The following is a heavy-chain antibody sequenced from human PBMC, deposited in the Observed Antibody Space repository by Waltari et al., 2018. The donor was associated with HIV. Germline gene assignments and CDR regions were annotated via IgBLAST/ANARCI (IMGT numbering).Heavy chain of an antibody. Sequence: QVLLEQSGGEVKRPGASVNVSCKTSGYMFNNYGISWVRQAPGQGLEYVGWIRAYNGHTDYATKFQGRVTMTTDASTGTALLELRRLRSDDTAVYYCARNPSTYACETYYNRGSFDYWGQGTLVTVSS. CDR1: GYMFNNYG. D-gene: IGHD3-9*01. V-gene: IGHV1-18*04. CDR3: ARNPSTYACETYYNRGSFDY. J-gene: IGHJ4*01. CDR2: IRAYNGHT.